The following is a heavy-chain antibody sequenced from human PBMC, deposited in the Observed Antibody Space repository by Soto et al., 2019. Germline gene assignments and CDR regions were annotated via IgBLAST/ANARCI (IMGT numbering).Heavy chain of an antibody. V-gene: IGHV1-69*01. CDR2: IIPIFGTA. CDR3: ARGLAARPPYYYGMDV. D-gene: IGHD6-6*01. J-gene: IGHJ6*02. CDR1: GGTFSSYA. Sequence: GASVKVSCKASGGTFSSYAISWVRQAPGQGLEWMGGIIPIFGTANYAQKFQGRVTITADESTSTAYMELSSLRSEDTAVYYCARGLAARPPYYYGMDVWGQGTTVTVSS.